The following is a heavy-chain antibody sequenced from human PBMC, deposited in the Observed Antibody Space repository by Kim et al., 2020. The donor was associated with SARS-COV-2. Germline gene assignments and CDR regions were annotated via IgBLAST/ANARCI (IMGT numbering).Heavy chain of an antibody. CDR3: ARHRVAVHDAFDI. CDR1: GVSFTTSY. J-gene: IGHJ3*02. V-gene: IGHV4-59*08. Sequence: SETLSLTCTISGVSFTTSYWSWLRQPPGKGLEWIGFIDNSGYTNYNPSLRGRVAISVDKSKDQLSLTLNSVTAADTAFYYCARHRVAVHDAFDIWGQGTMVTVSS. D-gene: IGHD2-15*01. CDR2: IDNSGYT.